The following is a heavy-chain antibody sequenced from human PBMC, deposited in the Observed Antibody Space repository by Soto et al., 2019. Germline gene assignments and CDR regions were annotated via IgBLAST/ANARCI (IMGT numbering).Heavy chain of an antibody. Sequence: SGPTLVKPTQTLTLTCTFSGFSLSTSGVGVGWIRQPPGKALEWLALIYSDDDKRYSPSLKSRLTITKDTSKNQVVLTMTNMDPVDTATYYCAHTLQKWFGELYAFDIWGQGTMVTVSS. CDR1: GFSLSTSGVG. CDR3: AHTLQKWFGELYAFDI. D-gene: IGHD3-10*01. J-gene: IGHJ3*02. V-gene: IGHV2-5*02. CDR2: IYSDDDK.